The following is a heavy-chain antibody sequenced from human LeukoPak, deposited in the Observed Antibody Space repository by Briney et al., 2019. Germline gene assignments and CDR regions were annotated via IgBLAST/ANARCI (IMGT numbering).Heavy chain of an antibody. J-gene: IGHJ6*02. Sequence: SETLSLTCAVYGGSFSGYYWSWIRQPPGKGLEGIGETNHSGSTNYNPSLKSRVTISVDTSKNQFSLKLSSVPAADTAVYYCARVSVSRKYYYGSGSYFDYYYYGMDVWGQGTTVTVSS. CDR1: GGSFSGYY. D-gene: IGHD3-10*01. CDR2: TNHSGST. V-gene: IGHV4-34*01. CDR3: ARVSVSRKYYYGSGSYFDYYYYGMDV.